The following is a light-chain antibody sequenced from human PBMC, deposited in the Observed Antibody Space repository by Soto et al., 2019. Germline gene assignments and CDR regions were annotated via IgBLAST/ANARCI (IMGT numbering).Light chain of an antibody. CDR2: RND. V-gene: IGLV1-47*01. Sequence: QSVLTQPPSASETPGQRVTISCSGSSSNIGSNHVYWYKRVPGMAPKLLIFRNDQRPSGVSDRFSGSKSGTSASLAISGLRSEDEADYYCAAWDDSLSGRLVFGGGTKVTVL. CDR1: SSNIGSNH. CDR3: AAWDDSLSGRLV. J-gene: IGLJ2*01.